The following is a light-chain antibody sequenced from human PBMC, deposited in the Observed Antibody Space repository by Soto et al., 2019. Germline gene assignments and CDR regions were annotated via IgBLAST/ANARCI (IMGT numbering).Light chain of an antibody. Sequence: SAAAVSSYKSDRVTLSCRASQYINTRLAWYQHRPGKSPRLLIYDTSTRATSIPARFSGSGSGTEFTLTISGLQSEDFAVHYCLNDTTSPRWRFGQ. CDR3: LNDTTSPRWR. CDR1: QYINTR. CDR2: DTS. V-gene: IGKV3-15*01. J-gene: IGKJ1*01.